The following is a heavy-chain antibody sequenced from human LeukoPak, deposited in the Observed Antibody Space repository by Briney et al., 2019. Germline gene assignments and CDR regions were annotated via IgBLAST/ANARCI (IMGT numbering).Heavy chain of an antibody. J-gene: IGHJ6*02. D-gene: IGHD3-22*01. CDR3: TTVHVGTGVVVMTPWYYYYGMDV. CDR2: IKSKTDGGTT. V-gene: IGHV3-15*01. Sequence: GGSLRLSCAASGFTFSNAWMSWVRQAPGKGLEWVGRIKSKTDGGTTDYAAPVKGRFTISRDDSKNTLYLQMNSLKTEDTAVYYCTTVHVGTGVVVMTPWYYYYGMDVWGQGTTVTVSS. CDR1: GFTFSNAW.